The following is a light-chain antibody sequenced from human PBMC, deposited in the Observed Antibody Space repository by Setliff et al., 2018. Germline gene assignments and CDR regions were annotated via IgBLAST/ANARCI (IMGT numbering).Light chain of an antibody. J-gene: IGLJ1*01. CDR3: SSYTSSSTLEV. CDR2: DVS. V-gene: IGLV2-14*01. Sequence: ALTQPASVSGSPGQSITISCTGTSSDVGGYNYVSWYQQHPGKAPKLMIYDVSKRPSGVSNRFSGSKSGNTASLTISGLQAEDEADYYCSSYTSSSTLEVFGTGTKGTVL. CDR1: SSDVGGYNY.